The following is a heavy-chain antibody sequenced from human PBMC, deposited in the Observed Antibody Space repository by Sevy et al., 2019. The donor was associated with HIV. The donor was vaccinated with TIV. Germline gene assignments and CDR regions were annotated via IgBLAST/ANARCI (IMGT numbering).Heavy chain of an antibody. CDR1: GFTFSTYD. D-gene: IGHD2-8*01. J-gene: IGHJ6*02. CDR3: ARGRKTTQEWLEELDYYYGMDV. Sequence: GGSLRLSCAASGFTFSTYDMHWVRQAPGKGLEWVAYIRYDGSNKYHGDSVRGRFTISRDNSKSTLYVQLNSLRAEDTAVYYCARGRKTTQEWLEELDYYYGMDVWGQGTSVTVSS. V-gene: IGHV3-30*02. CDR2: IRYDGSNK.